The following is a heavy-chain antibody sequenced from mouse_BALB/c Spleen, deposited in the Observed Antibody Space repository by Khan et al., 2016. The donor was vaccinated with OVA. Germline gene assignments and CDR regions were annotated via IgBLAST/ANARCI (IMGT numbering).Heavy chain of an antibody. CDR2: ILPGSGSR. CDR3: ARVNYGSRDYFDY. CDR1: GYTFSGYW. V-gene: IGHV1-9*01. J-gene: IGHJ2*01. Sequence: QVQLQQSGAELMKPGASVKISCKATGYTFSGYWLEWVTQRPGHGLAWIGEILPGSGSRNYNEKFKGKATFTADISSKTTYMQLSSRTSEDSAVYYCARVNYGSRDYFDYWGQGTTLTVSS. D-gene: IGHD1-1*01.